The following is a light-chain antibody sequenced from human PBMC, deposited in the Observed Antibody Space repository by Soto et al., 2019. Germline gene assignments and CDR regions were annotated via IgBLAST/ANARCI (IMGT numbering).Light chain of an antibody. J-gene: IGLJ2*01. Sequence: QSALTQPASVSWSPGQSITISCTGTSSDVGGYNYVSWFQQSPGKAPKVMIYEVTNRPSGVSNRFSGSKSGNTASLTISGLQAEDEADYYCSSYTSSNTLIFGGGTKVTVL. CDR3: SSYTSSNTLI. V-gene: IGLV2-14*01. CDR2: EVT. CDR1: SSDVGGYNY.